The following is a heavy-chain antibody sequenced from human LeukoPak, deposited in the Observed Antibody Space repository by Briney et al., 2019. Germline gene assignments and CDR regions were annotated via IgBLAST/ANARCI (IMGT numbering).Heavy chain of an antibody. CDR1: GFTFSSYW. CDR3: ARVVVVRSFDY. CDR2: MNSDGSST. V-gene: IGHV3-74*01. D-gene: IGHD3-22*01. J-gene: IGHJ4*02. Sequence: GGSLRLSCAASGFTFSSYWMHWVRQAPGKVLVWVSRMNSDGSSTGYADSVKGRFTISRDNAKNTLYQQMNSLRAEDTAVYYCARVVVVRSFDYWGQGTLVTVSS.